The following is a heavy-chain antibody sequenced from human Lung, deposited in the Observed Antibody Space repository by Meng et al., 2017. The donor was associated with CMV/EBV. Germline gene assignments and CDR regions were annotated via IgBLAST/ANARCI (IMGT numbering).Heavy chain of an antibody. CDR2: ISSGSSTK. J-gene: IGHJ6*02. Sequence: ESXKISXAAAGFSVSSNYMRWVRQAPGKGLEWLSYISSGSSTKYYADSVGGRFTVSRDNSKNLLYLQMNSLRVEDTAVYYCARDRKEYCSSTRCYNGMDVWGQGTTVTVSS. D-gene: IGHD2-2*01. CDR1: GFSVSSNY. CDR3: ARDRKEYCSSTRCYNGMDV. V-gene: IGHV3-48*04.